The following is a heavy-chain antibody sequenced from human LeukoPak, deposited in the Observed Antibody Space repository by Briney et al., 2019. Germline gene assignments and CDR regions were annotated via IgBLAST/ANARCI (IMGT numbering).Heavy chain of an antibody. J-gene: IGHJ3*02. CDR1: GGSFSGYY. CDR2: INHSGST. D-gene: IGHD1-26*01. V-gene: IGHV4-34*01. Sequence: SETLSLTCAVYGGSFSGYYWSWIRQPPGKGLEWIGEINHSGSTNYNPSLKSRVTISVDTSKNQFSLKLSSVTAADTAVYYCERSKWGAFDIWGQGTMVTVSS. CDR3: ERSKWGAFDI.